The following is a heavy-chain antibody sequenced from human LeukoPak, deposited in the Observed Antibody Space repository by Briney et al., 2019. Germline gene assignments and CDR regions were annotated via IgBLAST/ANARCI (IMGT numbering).Heavy chain of an antibody. Sequence: ASVKVSCKASGHTFTSYYMHWVRQAPGHGLEWMGIINPSGGSTSYAQKFQGRVTMTRDMSTSTVYMELSSLRSEDTAVYYCARDSVVVTATLDYWGQGTLVTVSS. D-gene: IGHD2-21*02. V-gene: IGHV1-46*01. CDR2: INPSGGST. J-gene: IGHJ4*02. CDR1: GHTFTSYY. CDR3: ARDSVVVTATLDY.